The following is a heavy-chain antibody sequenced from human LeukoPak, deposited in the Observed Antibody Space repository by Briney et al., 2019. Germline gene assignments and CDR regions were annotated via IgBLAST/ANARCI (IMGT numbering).Heavy chain of an antibody. J-gene: IGHJ1*01. CDR3: ARGRRARYCSGGSCYSTLEYFQH. CDR2: INHSGST. D-gene: IGHD2-15*01. CDR1: GGSFSGYY. V-gene: IGHV4-34*01. Sequence: SETLSLTCAVYGGSFSGYYWSWIRQPPGKGLEWIGGINHSGSTNYDPSLKSRVTISVDTSKNQFSLKLSSVTAADTAVYYCARGRRARYCSGGSCYSTLEYFQHWGQGTLVTVSS.